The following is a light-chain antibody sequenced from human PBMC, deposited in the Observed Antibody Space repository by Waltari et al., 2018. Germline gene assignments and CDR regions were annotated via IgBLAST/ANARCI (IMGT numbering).Light chain of an antibody. Sequence: QSALTQPASVSGSPGQSITISCTGTNSDVGGYDHVSWYQQHPGKAPKLMIYEVTHRPSGVSDRVSGSKSGNTASLTISGLQAEDEAEYYCSSYTSSIAYVYGTGTKVTVL. CDR1: NSDVGGYDH. CDR2: EVT. V-gene: IGLV2-14*01. CDR3: SSYTSSIAYV. J-gene: IGLJ1*01.